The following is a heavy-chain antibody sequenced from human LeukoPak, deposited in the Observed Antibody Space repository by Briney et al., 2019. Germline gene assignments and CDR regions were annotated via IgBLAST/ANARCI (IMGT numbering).Heavy chain of an antibody. CDR3: ARVRSGSYLTPRHGAFDI. V-gene: IGHV4-39*07. CDR2: IYYSGST. D-gene: IGHD1-26*01. Sequence: SETLSLTCTVSGGSISSSSYYWGWIRQPPGEGLEWIGTIYYSGSTYYNPSLSSRVTISVDTSKNQFSLKLSSVTAADTAVYYCARVRSGSYLTPRHGAFDIWGQGTMVTVSS. J-gene: IGHJ3*02. CDR1: GGSISSSSYY.